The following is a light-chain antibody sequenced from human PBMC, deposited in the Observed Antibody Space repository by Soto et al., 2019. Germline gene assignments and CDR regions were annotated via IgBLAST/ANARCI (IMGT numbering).Light chain of an antibody. CDR3: QQRSNWPPLT. CDR1: QNINNY. CDR2: HAS. J-gene: IGKJ5*01. Sequence: EIVLTQSPATLSLSPGERATLSCRSSQNINNYLAWYQQKPGQATRALIYHASNTATGIPARFRGSGSGTDFTLTISSLEPEDFAVYYCQQRSNWPPLTFGQGTRLEI. V-gene: IGKV3-11*01.